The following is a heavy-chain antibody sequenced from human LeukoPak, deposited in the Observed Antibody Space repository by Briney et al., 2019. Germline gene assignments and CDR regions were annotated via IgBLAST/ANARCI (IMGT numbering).Heavy chain of an antibody. Sequence: GASVKVSCKASGYTFTSYGISWVRQAPGQGLEWMGWISAYNGNTNYAQKLQGRVTMTTDTSTSTAYMELRSLRSDDTAVYYCARDRYRIVGATHYYYYYYMDVWGKGTTVTVSS. J-gene: IGHJ6*03. V-gene: IGHV1-18*01. D-gene: IGHD1-26*01. CDR2: ISAYNGNT. CDR3: ARDRYRIVGATHYYYYYYMDV. CDR1: GYTFTSYG.